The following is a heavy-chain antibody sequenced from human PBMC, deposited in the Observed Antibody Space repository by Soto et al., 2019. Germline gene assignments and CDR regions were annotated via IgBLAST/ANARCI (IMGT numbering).Heavy chain of an antibody. CDR1: GGSISSYY. Sequence: QVQLQESGPGLVKPSETLSLTCTVSGGSISSYYWSWIRQPPGKGLEWIGYIYYSGSTNYNPSLKSRVTISVDTSKNQFSRKLSSVTAADTAVYYCARDRDYYYMDVWGKGTTVTVSS. CDR2: IYYSGST. V-gene: IGHV4-59*01. CDR3: ARDRDYYYMDV. J-gene: IGHJ6*03.